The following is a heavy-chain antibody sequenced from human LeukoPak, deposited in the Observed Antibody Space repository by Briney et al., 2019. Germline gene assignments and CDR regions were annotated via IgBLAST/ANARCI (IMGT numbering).Heavy chain of an antibody. CDR3: ARDRKVPQFYYYYMDV. CDR1: GFTFSSYW. D-gene: IGHD1-1*01. CDR2: IKQDGSEK. J-gene: IGHJ6*03. V-gene: IGHV3-7*01. Sequence: PGGSLRLSCAASGFTFSSYWMSWVRQAPGKGLEWVANIKQDGSEKYYVDSVKGRFTISRDNAKNSLYLQMNSLRAEDTAVYYCARDRKVPQFYYYYMDVWGKGTTVTVSS.